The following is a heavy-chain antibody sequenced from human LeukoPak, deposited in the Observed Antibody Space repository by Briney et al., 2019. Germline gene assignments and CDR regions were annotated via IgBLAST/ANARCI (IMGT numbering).Heavy chain of an antibody. J-gene: IGHJ3*02. Sequence: GGSLRLSCAASGFTVSTYYMSWVRQAPGKGLEWVSSISSSSSYIYYADSVKGRFTISRDNAKNSLYLQMNSLRAEDTAVYYCASSELYAILRPHAFDIWGQGTMVTVSS. CDR2: ISSSSSYI. D-gene: IGHD2-8*01. V-gene: IGHV3-21*01. CDR1: GFTVSTYY. CDR3: ASSELYAILRPHAFDI.